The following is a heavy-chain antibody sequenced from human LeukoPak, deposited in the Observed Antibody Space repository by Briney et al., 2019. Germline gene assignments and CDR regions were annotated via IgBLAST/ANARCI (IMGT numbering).Heavy chain of an antibody. V-gene: IGHV1-18*01. J-gene: IGHJ4*02. D-gene: IGHD5-12*01. Sequence: ASVKVSCKASGYTFTSYDINWVRQAPGQGLEWMGWISPYNGNTNYAQILQDRVTMTTDTSTYTAYMELRSLRSDDTAVYYCARGISGYHTSIDYWGQGTLVTVSS. CDR2: ISPYNGNT. CDR1: GYTFTSYD. CDR3: ARGISGYHTSIDY.